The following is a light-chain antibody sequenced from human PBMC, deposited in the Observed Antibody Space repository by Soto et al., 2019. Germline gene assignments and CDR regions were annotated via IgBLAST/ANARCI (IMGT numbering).Light chain of an antibody. J-gene: IGKJ2*02. CDR1: QSISSY. V-gene: IGKV1-39*01. CDR3: QQSYSTPGT. CDR2: DAS. Sequence: DLQMTQSPSSLSASVGDRVTITCRASQSISSYLNWYQQKPGKAPKLLIYDASSLQSGVPSRFSGSGSGTDFTLTISSLQPEDFATYYCQQSYSTPGTFGQGTKLEIK.